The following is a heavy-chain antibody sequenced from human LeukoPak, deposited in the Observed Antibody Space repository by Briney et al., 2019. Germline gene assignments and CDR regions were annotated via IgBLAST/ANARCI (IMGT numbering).Heavy chain of an antibody. Sequence: GGSLRLSCVASGFTFSSFSMNWVRQAPGKGLEWFSYISASSSTMYYADSVKGRFTISRDNAKNSLSLQINSLRDEDTALFYCARDAGTGYFDYWGQGTLVTVSS. CDR2: ISASSSTM. CDR3: ARDAGTGYFDY. J-gene: IGHJ4*02. V-gene: IGHV3-48*02. CDR1: GFTFSSFS. D-gene: IGHD1-1*01.